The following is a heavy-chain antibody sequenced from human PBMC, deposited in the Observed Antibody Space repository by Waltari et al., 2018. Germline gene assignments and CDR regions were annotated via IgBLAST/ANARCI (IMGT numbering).Heavy chain of an antibody. CDR2: IKQDGSEK. V-gene: IGHV3-7*01. D-gene: IGHD3-16*01. J-gene: IGHJ3*01. CDR3: ARDYAYGFDL. CDR1: GFTSRANW. Sequence: EVQLVESGGGLVQPGGSMRLSCVASGFTSRANWMSWVRQAAGKGPEWVANIKQDGSEKYYVDSVKGRFTISRDNAKNSLYLQMSSLRAEDTAVYYCARDYAYGFDLWGQGTLVTVSS.